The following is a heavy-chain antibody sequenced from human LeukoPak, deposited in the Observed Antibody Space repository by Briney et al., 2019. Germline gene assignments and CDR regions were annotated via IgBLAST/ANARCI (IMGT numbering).Heavy chain of an antibody. V-gene: IGHV3-30*02. D-gene: IGHD7-27*01. J-gene: IGHJ4*02. CDR3: AKDLIWGIRSFDY. Sequence: PGGSLRLSCAASGFTFSSYGMHWVRQAPGKGLEWVAFIRYDGSNIYYADSVKGRFTISRDNSKNTLYLQMNSLRAEDTAVYYCAKDLIWGIRSFDYWGQGTLVTVSS. CDR1: GFTFSSYG. CDR2: IRYDGSNI.